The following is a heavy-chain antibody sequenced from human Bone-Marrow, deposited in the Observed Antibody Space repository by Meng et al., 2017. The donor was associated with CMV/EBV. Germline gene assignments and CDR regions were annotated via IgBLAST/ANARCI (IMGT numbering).Heavy chain of an antibody. CDR2: ICPGDAGT. CDR1: GYTFASYA. J-gene: IGHJ3*02. Sequence: GESLKISCEGSGYTFASYAIGWVRQMPGKGLEWIGIICPGDAGTRYSPSVQGRFTISPDNSISTAYLQWSSLKASDTAMYYCATWPVLPHGAFDIWGQGTMVTVSS. CDR3: ATWPVLPHGAFDI. V-gene: IGHV5-51*01.